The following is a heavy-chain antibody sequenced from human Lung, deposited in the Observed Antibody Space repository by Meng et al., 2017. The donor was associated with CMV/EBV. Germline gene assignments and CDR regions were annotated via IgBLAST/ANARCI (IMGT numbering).Heavy chain of an antibody. CDR2: INSDGSSI. J-gene: IGHJ3*02. CDR1: GFTFISYW. Sequence: GESLKISCAASGFTFISYWMHWVRQAPGKGLVWVSRINSDGSSISYADSVKGRFTISRDNAKNTLYLQMNSLGAEDTAVYYCAKDDAFDIWGQGTMVTVSS. CDR3: AKDDAFDI. V-gene: IGHV3-74*01.